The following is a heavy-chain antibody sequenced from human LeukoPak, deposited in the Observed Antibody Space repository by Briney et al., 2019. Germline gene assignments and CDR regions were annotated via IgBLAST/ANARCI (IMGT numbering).Heavy chain of an antibody. CDR2: IGTAGDT. V-gene: IGHV3-13*01. CDR1: GFTFSSYD. D-gene: IGHD1-26*01. Sequence: GGSLRLSCAASGFTFSSYDMHWVRQAPGKGLEWVSAIGTAGDTYYPGSVKGRFTISRENATNSLYLQMNSLRAGDTAVYYWARGVRGSYYEGAYFDYWGQGTLVTVSS. J-gene: IGHJ4*02. CDR3: ARGVRGSYYEGAYFDY.